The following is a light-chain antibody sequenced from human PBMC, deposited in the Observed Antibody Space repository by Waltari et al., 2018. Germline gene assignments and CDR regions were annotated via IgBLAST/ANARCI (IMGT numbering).Light chain of an antibody. CDR1: QSVSTH. Sequence: DIQMTQSPLSLSASVGDRVTVTCRASQSVSTHLNWYQHKPGKAPALLVYSASFLETGVPSRFSAGGSWTDFNFTITAVQPEDFATYYCQETYTPPWTFGPGTRLEIK. CDR2: SAS. J-gene: IGKJ1*01. CDR3: QETYTPPWT. V-gene: IGKV1-39*01.